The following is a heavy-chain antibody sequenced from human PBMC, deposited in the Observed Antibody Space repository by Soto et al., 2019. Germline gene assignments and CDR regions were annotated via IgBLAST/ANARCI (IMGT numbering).Heavy chain of an antibody. CDR3: ARAQGDIVVVPAPYAFDI. Sequence: ASVKVSCKASGYTFTSYGISWVRQAPGQGLEWMGWINAGNGNTKYSQKFQGRVTITRDTSASTAYMELSSLRSEDTAVYYCARAQGDIVVVPAPYAFDIWGQGTMVTVSS. CDR1: GYTFTSYG. D-gene: IGHD2-2*01. V-gene: IGHV1-18*04. J-gene: IGHJ3*02. CDR2: INAGNGNT.